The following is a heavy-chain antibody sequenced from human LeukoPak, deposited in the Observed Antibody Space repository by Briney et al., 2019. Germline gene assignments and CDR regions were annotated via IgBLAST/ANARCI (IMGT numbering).Heavy chain of an antibody. D-gene: IGHD2-2*01. CDR2: ISSSGSTI. J-gene: IGHJ3*02. CDR3: ARVSDIVVVPAARDAFDI. V-gene: IGHV3-11*01. CDR1: GFTFSDYY. Sequence: GGSLRLSCAASGFTFSDYYMSWIRQAPGKGLEWVSYISSSGSTIYYADSVKGRFTISRDNAKNSLYLQMNSLRAEDTAVYYCARVSDIVVVPAARDAFDIWGQGTMVTVSS.